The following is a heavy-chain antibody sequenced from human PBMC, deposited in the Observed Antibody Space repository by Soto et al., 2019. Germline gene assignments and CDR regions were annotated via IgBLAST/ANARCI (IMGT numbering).Heavy chain of an antibody. CDR2: IYYSVST. CDR1: GGSISSGGYS. Sequence: TLSLTCTVSGGSISSGGYSWSWIRQHPGKGLEWIGYIYYSVSTYYNPSLKNRVTISVDTSKNEYALQVSSGTAADTVVYYCARDKDGYGYYFDHWGQGTRGTVPS. D-gene: IGHD5-12*01. J-gene: IGHJ4*02. CDR3: ARDKDGYGYYFDH. V-gene: IGHV4-31*03.